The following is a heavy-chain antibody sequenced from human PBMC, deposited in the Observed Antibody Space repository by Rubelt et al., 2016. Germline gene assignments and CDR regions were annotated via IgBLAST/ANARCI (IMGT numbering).Heavy chain of an antibody. V-gene: IGHV4-31*03. CDR2: IYYSGTT. Sequence: QVQLQESGPGLVKPSQTLSLTCTVSGGSISSGGYYWSWIRQHPGKGLEWIGYIYYSGTTYYNPSLKSRVIMSVDTSKNQFFLKLNSVTAADTAVYYWARVSVVVSPQYYFDYWGQGTLVTVSS. J-gene: IGHJ4*02. CDR1: GGSISSGGYY. CDR3: ARVSVVVSPQYYFDY. D-gene: IGHD2-15*01.